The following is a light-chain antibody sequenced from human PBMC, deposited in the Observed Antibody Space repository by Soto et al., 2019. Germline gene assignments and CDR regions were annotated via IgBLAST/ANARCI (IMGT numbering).Light chain of an antibody. V-gene: IGLV2-8*01. CDR3: SSYAGSNNVV. CDR2: EVS. CDR1: SSAVGGYNY. Sequence: QSVLTQPPSASGSPGQSVTISCTGTSSAVGGYNYVSWYQQHPGKAPKLMIYEVSKRPSGVPDRFSGSKSGNTASLTVSGLQAEDEADYYCSSYAGSNNVVFGGGTKLPVL. J-gene: IGLJ2*01.